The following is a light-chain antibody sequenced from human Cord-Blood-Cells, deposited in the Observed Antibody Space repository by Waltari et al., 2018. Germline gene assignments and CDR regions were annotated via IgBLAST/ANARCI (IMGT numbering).Light chain of an antibody. CDR2: GAS. Sequence: EIVMTQSPATLSVSPGERATLSCRASQSVSSNLAWYQQKPGQAPRLLIYGASTRATGIPARFSGSVSGTEFTLTISSLQSEDFAVYYCQQYNNWPYSCGQGTKLEIK. V-gene: IGKV3-15*01. J-gene: IGKJ2*03. CDR1: QSVSSN. CDR3: QQYNNWPYS.